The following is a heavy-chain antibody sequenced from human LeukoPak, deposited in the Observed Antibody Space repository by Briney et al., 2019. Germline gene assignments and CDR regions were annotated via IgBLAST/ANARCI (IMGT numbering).Heavy chain of an antibody. J-gene: IGHJ4*02. Sequence: GGSLILSCAASGFTFSNYGMHWVRQAPGKGLEWVAVIWYDGSNKYYSDSVRGRFTISRDNSKNTLYLQMNSLRAEDTAVYYCARGYDYGDYGVVEWGQGTLVTVSS. CDR1: GFTFSNYG. V-gene: IGHV3-33*01. CDR3: ARGYDYGDYGVVE. CDR2: IWYDGSNK. D-gene: IGHD4-17*01.